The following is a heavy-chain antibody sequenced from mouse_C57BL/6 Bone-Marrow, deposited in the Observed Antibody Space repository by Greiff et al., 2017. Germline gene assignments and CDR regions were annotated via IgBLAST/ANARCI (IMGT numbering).Heavy chain of an antibody. D-gene: IGHD2-4*01. Sequence: VQLKESGPGLAKPSQTLSLTCSVTGYSITSDYWNWIRKFPGNKLEYMGYISYSGSTYYNPSLKSRISITRDTSKNQYYLQLNSVTTEDTATYXCARSRDYGYWYCDVWGTGTTVTVAS. CDR1: GYSITSDY. V-gene: IGHV3-8*01. J-gene: IGHJ1*03. CDR2: ISYSGST. CDR3: ARSRDYGYWYCDV.